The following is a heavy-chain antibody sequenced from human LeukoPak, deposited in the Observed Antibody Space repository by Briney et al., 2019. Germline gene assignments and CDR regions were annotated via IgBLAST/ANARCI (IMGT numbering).Heavy chain of an antibody. V-gene: IGHV4-34*01. D-gene: IGHD6-13*01. CDR2: INHGGST. J-gene: IGHJ6*03. CDR1: GGPSTLHY. Sequence: SETLSLTCAFSGGPSTLHYWSWIRQSPGKGLEWIGDINHGGSTSYNSSFKSRVTISLDTSKNQISLKLSSVTAADTGVYFCARGGQYMSARWYGGAYYYMDVWGKGTTVTVSS. CDR3: ARGGQYMSARWYGGAYYYMDV.